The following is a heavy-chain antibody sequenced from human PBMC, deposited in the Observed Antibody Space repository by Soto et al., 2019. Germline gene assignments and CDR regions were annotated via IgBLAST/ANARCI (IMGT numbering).Heavy chain of an antibody. D-gene: IGHD6-13*01. CDR3: AREGIAAALDY. V-gene: IGHV3-21*01. J-gene: IGHJ4*02. CDR1: GCTFSSYS. CDR2: ISSSSSYI. Sequence: EVQLVESGGGLVKPGGSLRLSCAATGCTFSSYSMNWVRQAPGKGLEWVSSISSSSSYIYYADSVKGRFTISRDNGKNSLYLQVNSLRAEDTAVYYCAREGIAAALDYWGQGTLVTVSS.